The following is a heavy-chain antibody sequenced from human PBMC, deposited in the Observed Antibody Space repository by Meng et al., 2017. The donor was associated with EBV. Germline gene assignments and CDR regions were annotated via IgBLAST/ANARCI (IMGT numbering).Heavy chain of an antibody. CDR1: GGSISSSNG. CDR3: ARRSLDYYDSSGFDY. Sequence: QGHVQGLGPGLVKPSGPLSLTCAVSGGSISSSNGWSWVRQPPGKGLEWIGEIYHSGSTNYNPSLKSRVTISVDKSKNQFSLKLSSVTAADTAVYYCARRSLDYYDSSGFDYWGQGTLVTVFS. V-gene: IGHV4-4*02. D-gene: IGHD3-22*01. CDR2: IYHSGST. J-gene: IGHJ4*02.